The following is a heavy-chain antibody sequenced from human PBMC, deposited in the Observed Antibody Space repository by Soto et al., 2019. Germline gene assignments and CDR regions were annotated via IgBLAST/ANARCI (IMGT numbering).Heavy chain of an antibody. Sequence: PSETLSLTCTVPGGSISSCGYYWSWIRQHPRKGLEWIGYIYYSGSTYYNPSLKSRVTISVDTSKNQFSLKLSSVTAADTAVYYCARGSKEELRFLEWFPWFDPWGQGTLVTVSS. CDR2: IYYSGST. D-gene: IGHD3-3*01. J-gene: IGHJ5*02. CDR1: GGSISSCGYY. V-gene: IGHV4-31*03. CDR3: ARGSKEELRFLEWFPWFDP.